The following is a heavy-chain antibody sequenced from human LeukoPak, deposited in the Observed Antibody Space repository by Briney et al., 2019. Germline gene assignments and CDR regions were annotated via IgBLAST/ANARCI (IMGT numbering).Heavy chain of an antibody. Sequence: SETLSLTCTVSGGSISSGGYYWTWIRQHPGKGLEWIGYIHYNGNTYYNPSLKSRVIISVDTSKDQFSLKLSSVTAADTAVFYCARGAMGGANWFGPWGQGTLVTVS. D-gene: IGHD5-18*01. CDR1: GGSISSGGYY. CDR3: ARGAMGGANWFGP. CDR2: IHYNGNT. V-gene: IGHV4-31*03. J-gene: IGHJ5*02.